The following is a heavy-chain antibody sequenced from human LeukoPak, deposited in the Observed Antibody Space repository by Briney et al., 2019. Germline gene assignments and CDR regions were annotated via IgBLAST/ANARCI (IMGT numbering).Heavy chain of an antibody. J-gene: IGHJ2*01. CDR1: GGSISSYY. D-gene: IGHD3-22*01. Sequence: SETLSLTCTVSGGSISSYYWSWIRQPPGKGLEWIGYIYYSGSTNYNPSLKSRVTISVDTSKNQFSPKLSSVTAADTAVYYCARARLYYDSSGSPVGYFDLWGRGTLVTVSS. V-gene: IGHV4-59*01. CDR3: ARARLYYDSSGSPVGYFDL. CDR2: IYYSGST.